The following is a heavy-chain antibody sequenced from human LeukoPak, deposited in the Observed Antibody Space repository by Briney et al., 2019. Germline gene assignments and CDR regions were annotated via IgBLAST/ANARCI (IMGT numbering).Heavy chain of an antibody. Sequence: GGSLRLSCAASGFTFSSYGMHWVRQAPGKGLEWVAVIWYDGSNKYYADSVKGRFTISRDNSKNTLYLQMNSLRAEDTAVYYCARDGTAVAARPEDAFDIWGQGTMVTVSS. CDR3: ARDGTAVAARPEDAFDI. CDR1: GFTFSSYG. D-gene: IGHD6-19*01. CDR2: IWYDGSNK. J-gene: IGHJ3*02. V-gene: IGHV3-33*01.